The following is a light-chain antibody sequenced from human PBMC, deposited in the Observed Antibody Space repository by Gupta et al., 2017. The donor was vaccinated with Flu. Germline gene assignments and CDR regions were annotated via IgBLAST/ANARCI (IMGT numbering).Light chain of an antibody. CDR2: LNSDGSH. CDR1: SWNSSYA. J-gene: IGLJ3*02. CDR3: QTWVTGIRV. V-gene: IGLV4-69*01. Sequence: QVVLPQSPSASASLGASVKLTCTLSSWNSSYAIAWHQQQPGKGPRFLMKLNSDGSHNKGDGIPERFSGDISGAESYLTISSLQSEDEADYDGQTWVTGIRVFGGGTKLTVL.